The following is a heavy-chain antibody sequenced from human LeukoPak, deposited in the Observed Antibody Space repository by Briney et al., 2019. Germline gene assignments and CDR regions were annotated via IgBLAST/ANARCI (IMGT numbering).Heavy chain of an antibody. CDR2: MNPNSGNT. Sequence: ASVKVSCKASGYTFTSYDINWVRQATGQGLEWMGWMNPNSGNTGYAQKFQGGVTMTRNTSISTAYMELSSLRSEDTAVYYCARVDYDFWSGYPSNWFDPWGQGTLVTVSS. V-gene: IGHV1-8*01. D-gene: IGHD3-3*01. CDR1: GYTFTSYD. J-gene: IGHJ5*02. CDR3: ARVDYDFWSGYPSNWFDP.